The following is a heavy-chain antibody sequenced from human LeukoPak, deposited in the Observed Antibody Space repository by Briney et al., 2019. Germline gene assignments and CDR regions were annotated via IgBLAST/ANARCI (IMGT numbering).Heavy chain of an antibody. CDR3: ARGATGYYYYYYYMDV. V-gene: IGHV3-48*01. CDR2: ISSSSTTI. CDR1: GFTFSSYS. Sequence: GGSLRLSCAASGFTFSSYSMMWVRQAPGKGLEWVSYISSSSTTIHYADTVKGRFTISRDNAKNSVYLQMNSLRAEDTAVYYCARGATGYYYYYYYMDVWGKGTTVTVSS. J-gene: IGHJ6*03.